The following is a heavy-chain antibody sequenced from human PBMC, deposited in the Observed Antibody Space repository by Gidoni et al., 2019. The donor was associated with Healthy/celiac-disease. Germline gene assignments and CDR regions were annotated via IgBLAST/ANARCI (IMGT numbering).Heavy chain of an antibody. J-gene: IGHJ4*02. D-gene: IGHD5-18*01. CDR2: INPSGGST. CDR1: GYPFPRYY. Sequence: QVQLVQSGAEVKKPGASVQVSCKASGYPFPRYYMHWVGQAPGQGLEWMGIINPSGGSTSYAQKFQGRVTMTRDTSTSTVYMELSSLRSEDTAVYYCARDGENVRIQLWLGYWGQGTLVTVSS. CDR3: ARDGENVRIQLWLGY. V-gene: IGHV1-46*01.